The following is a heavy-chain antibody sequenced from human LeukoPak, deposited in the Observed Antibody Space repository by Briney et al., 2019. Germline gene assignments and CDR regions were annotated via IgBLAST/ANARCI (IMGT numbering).Heavy chain of an antibody. J-gene: IGHJ4*02. Sequence: PGGSLRLSCAVSGFTSSRYAMTWVRQAPGKGLEWVSAISGSGGSTYFADSVKGRFTISRDNSKNTLYLQMNSLRAEDTAVYYCAKDMFRDPYGDYGIDYWGQGTLVTVSS. D-gene: IGHD4-17*01. V-gene: IGHV3-23*01. CDR3: AKDMFRDPYGDYGIDY. CDR1: GFTSSRYA. CDR2: ISGSGGST.